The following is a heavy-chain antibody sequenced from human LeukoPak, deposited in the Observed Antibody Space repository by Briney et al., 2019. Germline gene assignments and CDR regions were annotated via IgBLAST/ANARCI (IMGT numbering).Heavy chain of an antibody. Sequence: PGGSLRLSCAASGFTFSSYSMHWVRQAPGKGLEWVAFIRYDGSNKYYADSVKGRFTVSRDNSKNTLFLQMNSLRAEDTAVYYCAKDLGLDYGGDYWGQGTLVTVSS. CDR3: AKDLGLDYGGDY. V-gene: IGHV3-30*02. D-gene: IGHD4-17*01. CDR2: IRYDGSNK. CDR1: GFTFSSYS. J-gene: IGHJ4*02.